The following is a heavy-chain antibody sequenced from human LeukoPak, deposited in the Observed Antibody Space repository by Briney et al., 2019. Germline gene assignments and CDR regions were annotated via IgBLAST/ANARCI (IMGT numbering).Heavy chain of an antibody. D-gene: IGHD4/OR15-4a*01. J-gene: IGHJ5*02. V-gene: IGHV3-23*01. CDR2: SSGGSEFI. CDR1: GFTLSHSA. CDR3: AKAGPHRYGDWFDP. Sequence: GSLRLSCAASGFTLSHSAMSWIRQALGKGLEWVASSSGGSEFIYYADSVKGRFTISRDNSKNMLYLQLNNLRAEDTALYYCAKAGPHRYGDWFDPWGQGTLVTVSS.